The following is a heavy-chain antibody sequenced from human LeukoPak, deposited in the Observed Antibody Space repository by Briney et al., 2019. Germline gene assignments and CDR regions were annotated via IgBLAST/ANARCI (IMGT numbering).Heavy chain of an antibody. Sequence: SDTLSLTRTVSGGYIHTYYWAWIRQPAGKGLEWVGRANVGGHRDYNPSLKSRVSMSIDESANQFSLNLMSVTAADTAVYYCARDREHSYGSDFGHWGQGILVTVSA. CDR1: GGYIHTYY. CDR2: ANVGGHR. D-gene: IGHD5-18*01. V-gene: IGHV4-4*07. CDR3: ARDREHSYGSDFGH. J-gene: IGHJ4*02.